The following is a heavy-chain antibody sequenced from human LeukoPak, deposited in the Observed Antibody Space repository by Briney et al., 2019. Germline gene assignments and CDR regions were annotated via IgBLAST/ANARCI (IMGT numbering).Heavy chain of an antibody. CDR2: IYSGGST. V-gene: IGHV3-53*05. J-gene: IGHJ5*02. CDR3: AKDRDGVSFFWFDP. Sequence: GGSLRLSCAASGFTVSSNYMSWVRQAPGKGLEWVSVIYSGGSTYYADSVKGRFTISRDNSKNTLYLQMNSLRAEDTAVYYSAKDRDGVSFFWFDPWGQGTLVTVSS. CDR1: GFTVSSNY. D-gene: IGHD3-10*01.